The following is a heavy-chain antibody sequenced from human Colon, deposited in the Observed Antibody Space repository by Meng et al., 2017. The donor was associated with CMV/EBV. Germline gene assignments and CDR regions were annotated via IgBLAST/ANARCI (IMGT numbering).Heavy chain of an antibody. CDR3: AKGADFHDFWSGFAY. D-gene: IGHD3-3*01. J-gene: IGHJ4*02. CDR2: ISGSGVTT. V-gene: IGHV3-23*01. Sequence: GESLKISCAASGFIFSKYWMHWVSQAPGKGLVWVSSISGSGVTTYYSDAVKGRFTISRDNSRNTLYLQINSLRADDTAVYYCAKGADFHDFWSGFAYWGQGAVVTVSS. CDR1: GFIFSKYW.